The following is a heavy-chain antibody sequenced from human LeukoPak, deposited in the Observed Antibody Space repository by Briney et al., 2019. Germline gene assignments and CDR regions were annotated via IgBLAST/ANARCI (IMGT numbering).Heavy chain of an antibody. Sequence: GGSLRLSCAASGFTFSSHWMHWVRQAPEKGLVWLSWIYIDGRRISYADSVKGRFTISRDNAENTLYLQMNSLRAEDTAVYYCARGHDVGWATDSWGQGTLVTVSS. V-gene: IGHV3-74*01. J-gene: IGHJ4*02. CDR1: GFTFSSHW. CDR2: IYIDGRRI. D-gene: IGHD1-26*01. CDR3: ARGHDVGWATDS.